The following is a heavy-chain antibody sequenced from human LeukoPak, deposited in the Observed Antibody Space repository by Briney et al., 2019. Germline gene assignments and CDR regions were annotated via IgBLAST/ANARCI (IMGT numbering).Heavy chain of an antibody. D-gene: IGHD4-17*01. CDR2: IWYDGSQK. Sequence: GRSLRLSCAASGFTFSSYGMHWVRQAPGKGLEWVAVIWYDGSQKYYADSVKGRFTISRDNSKNMLYLHMNSLRAEDTAVYFCARDRGDYNHSFDYWGQGTLVTVSS. J-gene: IGHJ4*02. V-gene: IGHV3-33*01. CDR1: GFTFSSYG. CDR3: ARDRGDYNHSFDY.